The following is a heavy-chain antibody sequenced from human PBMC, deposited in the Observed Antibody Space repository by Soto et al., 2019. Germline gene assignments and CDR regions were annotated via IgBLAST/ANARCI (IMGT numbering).Heavy chain of an antibody. CDR3: ARDDVLCDGGRCYGVPLDV. J-gene: IGHJ6*02. CDR1: GFTVSSKY. Sequence: EVHLVESGGGLVQPGGSLRLSCAASGFTVSSKYMSWVRQAPGKGLEWVSLIQSGGPTYYADSVKGRFTISRDTSENTLHLKMDSLRAEDTAVYYCARDDVLCDGGRCYGVPLDVWGQGTTVTVSS. V-gene: IGHV3-66*01. D-gene: IGHD2-15*01. CDR2: IQSGGPT.